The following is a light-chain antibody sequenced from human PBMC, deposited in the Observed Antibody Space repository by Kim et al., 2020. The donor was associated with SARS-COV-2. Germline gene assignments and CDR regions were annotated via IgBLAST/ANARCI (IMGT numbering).Light chain of an antibody. CDR2: EVN. V-gene: IGLV2-23*02. CDR3: CSYEGTVV. J-gene: IGLJ2*01. Sequence: SVSGSPGQSITISCTGASSDVVSWYQHHPGEAPKLIIFEVNKRPSQISNRFSGSKSGNTASLTIVGLQAEDEANYYCCSYEGTVVFGGGTQLTVL. CDR1: SSDVV.